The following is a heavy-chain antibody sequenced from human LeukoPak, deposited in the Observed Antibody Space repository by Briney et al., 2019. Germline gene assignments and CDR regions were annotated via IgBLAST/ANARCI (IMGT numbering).Heavy chain of an antibody. CDR2: ISWNSGDI. V-gene: IGHV3-9*01. CDR1: GCTFDDFA. Sequence: PGRSLRLSCAASGCTFDDFALHWVRQAPGKGLEWVSGISWNSGDIGYADSVKGRFTISRDNAKNSLYLQMNSLRAEDTALYYCAKLYGYSYGYIDFWGQGTLVTVSS. CDR3: AKLYGYSYGYIDF. D-gene: IGHD5-18*01. J-gene: IGHJ4*02.